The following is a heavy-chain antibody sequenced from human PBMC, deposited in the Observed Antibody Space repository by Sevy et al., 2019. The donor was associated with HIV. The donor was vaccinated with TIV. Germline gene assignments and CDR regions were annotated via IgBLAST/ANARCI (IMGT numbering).Heavy chain of an antibody. D-gene: IGHD3-3*01. J-gene: IGHJ3*02. CDR3: ARDHLRLVFDFDI. CDR2: IYYSGST. Sequence: SETLSLTCTVSGGSVSSGSYYWSWIRQPPGKGLEWIGYIYYSGSTNYNPSLKSRVTISVDTSKNQFSLKLSSVTAADTAVYYCARDHLRLVFDFDIWGQGTMVTVSS. V-gene: IGHV4-61*01. CDR1: GGSVSSGSYY.